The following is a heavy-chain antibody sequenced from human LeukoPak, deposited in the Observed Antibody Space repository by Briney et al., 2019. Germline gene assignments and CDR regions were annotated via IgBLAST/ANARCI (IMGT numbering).Heavy chain of an antibody. CDR3: ARQSEYCSSTSCYTRGD. J-gene: IGHJ4*02. V-gene: IGHV4-39*01. Sequence: PSETLSLTCTVSGGSISSSSHYWGWIRQPPGKGLEWIGEINHSGSTNYNPSLKSRVTISVDTSKNQFSLKLSSVTAADTAVYYCARQSEYCSSTSCYTRGDWGQGTLVTVFS. CDR2: INHSGST. D-gene: IGHD2-2*02. CDR1: GGSISSSSHY.